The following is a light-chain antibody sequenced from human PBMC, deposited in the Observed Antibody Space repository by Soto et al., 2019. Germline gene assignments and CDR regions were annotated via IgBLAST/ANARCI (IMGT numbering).Light chain of an antibody. CDR1: SSNIGGNT. V-gene: IGLV1-44*01. J-gene: IGLJ2*01. CDR2: NNH. CDR3: AAWDDSLSGPV. Sequence: QSVLTQPSSASGTPGQRVTISCSGGSSNIGGNTAHWYQQFPGTAPKLLIYNNHQRPSGVPDRFSGSKSGTSASLAIRGLQSEDEAMYYFAAWDDSLSGPVFGEGTQLTVL.